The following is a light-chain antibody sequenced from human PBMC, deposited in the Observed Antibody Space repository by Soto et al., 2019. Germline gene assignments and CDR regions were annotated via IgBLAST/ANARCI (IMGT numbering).Light chain of an antibody. V-gene: IGLV2-11*01. Sequence: QSALTQPRSVSGCPGQSVTISCTGTSSDVGGYNYVSWYQQHPGKAPKLMIYDVSKRPSGVPDRFSGSKSGNTASLTISGLQAEDEADYYCCSYAGSYTFYVFGTGTKLTVL. CDR1: SSDVGGYNY. CDR3: CSYAGSYTFYV. CDR2: DVS. J-gene: IGLJ1*01.